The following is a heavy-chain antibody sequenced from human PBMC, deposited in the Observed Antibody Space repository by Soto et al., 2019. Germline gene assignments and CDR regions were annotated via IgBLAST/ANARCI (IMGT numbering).Heavy chain of an antibody. CDR3: ARDRMIDFGDYRYSAMDV. CDR2: ISTSSTTI. Sequence: PGGSLRLSCAASGFTFSSYSMNWVRQAPGKGLGWVSYISTSSTTIYYADSVKGRFTISRDNAKDSLFLPINSLRDGDSAVYYFARDRMIDFGDYRYSAMDVLCQGTTVTVSS. J-gene: IGHJ6*02. D-gene: IGHD3-16*02. CDR1: GFTFSSYS. V-gene: IGHV3-48*02.